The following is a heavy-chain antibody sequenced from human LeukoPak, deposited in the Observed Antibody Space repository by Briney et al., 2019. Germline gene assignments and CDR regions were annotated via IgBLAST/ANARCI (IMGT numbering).Heavy chain of an antibody. V-gene: IGHV4-39*02. CDR3: ATDTSAYYSGYFVH. Sequence: SETLSLTCTVSGGSISSSSYYWGWIRQPPGKGLEWIGSMFYSGSTYYNPSLKSRVTIPVDTSKNQSSLKLSSVTAADTAVYYCATDTSAYYSGYFVHWGQGALVTVSS. J-gene: IGHJ4*02. CDR2: MFYSGST. D-gene: IGHD3-22*01. CDR1: GGSISSSSYY.